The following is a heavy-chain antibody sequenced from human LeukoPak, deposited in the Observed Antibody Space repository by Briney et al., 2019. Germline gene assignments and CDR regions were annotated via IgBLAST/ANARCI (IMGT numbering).Heavy chain of an antibody. V-gene: IGHV3-21*01. J-gene: IGHJ4*02. CDR3: ARDNYEQWLVHGFDY. Sequence: PGGSLRLSCAASGFTFSSYGMNWVRQAPGKGLEWVSSISSSSSYIYYADSVKGRFTISRDNAKNSLYLQMNSLRAEDTAVYYCARDNYEQWLVHGFDYWGQGTLVTVSS. D-gene: IGHD6-19*01. CDR1: GFTFSSYG. CDR2: ISSSSSYI.